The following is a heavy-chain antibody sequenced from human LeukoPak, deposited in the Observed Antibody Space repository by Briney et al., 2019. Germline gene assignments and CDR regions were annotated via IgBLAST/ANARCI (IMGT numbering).Heavy chain of an antibody. CDR2: ISYDGSNK. Sequence: PGRSLRLSCAASGFTFSSYGMHWVRQAPGKGLEWVAVISYDGSNKYYADSVKGRFTISRDNSKNTLYLQMNSLRAEDTAVYYCAKDHRRYCSGGSCYAIDYWGQGTLVTVSS. CDR3: AKDHRRYCSGGSCYAIDY. J-gene: IGHJ4*02. CDR1: GFTFSSYG. V-gene: IGHV3-30*18. D-gene: IGHD2-15*01.